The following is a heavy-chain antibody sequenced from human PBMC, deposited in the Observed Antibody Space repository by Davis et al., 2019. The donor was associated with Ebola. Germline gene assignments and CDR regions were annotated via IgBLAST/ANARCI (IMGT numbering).Heavy chain of an antibody. CDR2: INYSGHT. D-gene: IGHD2-15*01. Sequence: SETLSLTCPVSGGSISSTYYYWGWIRQPPGKGLEWIGSINYSGHTYFHPSLESRVTISVDTSKNQFSLQLNSVTPEDTAVYYCAQAVEGHFDHWGQGTLVTVSS. J-gene: IGHJ4*02. CDR1: GGSISSTYYY. V-gene: IGHV4-39*01. CDR3: AQAVEGHFDH.